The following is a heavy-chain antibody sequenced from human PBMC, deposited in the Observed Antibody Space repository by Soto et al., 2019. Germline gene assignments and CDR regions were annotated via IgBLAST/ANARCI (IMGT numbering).Heavy chain of an antibody. CDR1: GFTFSSYG. Sequence: QVQLVESGGGVVQPGRSLRLSCAASGFTFSSYGMHWVRQAPGKGLEWVAVISYDGSNKYYADSVKGRFTISRDNSKNPLYLQMNSLTAEDTAVYYCAKDLVSKQSIAARRGGMDVWGQGTTVTVSS. V-gene: IGHV3-30*18. CDR3: AKDLVSKQSIAARRGGMDV. D-gene: IGHD6-6*01. J-gene: IGHJ6*02. CDR2: ISYDGSNK.